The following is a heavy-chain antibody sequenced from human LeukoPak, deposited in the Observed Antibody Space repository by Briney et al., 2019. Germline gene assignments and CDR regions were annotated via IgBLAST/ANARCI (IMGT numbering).Heavy chain of an antibody. Sequence: GGSLRLSCAASGFTFSSYGMSWVRQAPGKGLEWVSAISGSGRSTYYADSVKGRFTISRDNSKNTLYLQMNSLTVEDTAVYYCAKDSSVGYSAFDYWGQGTLVTVSS. D-gene: IGHD5-18*01. CDR2: ISGSGRST. J-gene: IGHJ4*02. CDR1: GFTFSSYG. CDR3: AKDSSVGYSAFDY. V-gene: IGHV3-23*01.